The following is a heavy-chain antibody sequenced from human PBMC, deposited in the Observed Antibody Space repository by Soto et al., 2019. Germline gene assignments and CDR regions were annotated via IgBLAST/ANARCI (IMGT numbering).Heavy chain of an antibody. V-gene: IGHV3-23*01. CDR3: AKDNGYDYYDSTGLDF. Sequence: GSLRLSCAVSGFTFSRFAMSWVRQAPGKGLEWVSAISGGGGGTYYADSVKGRLSIPRDNSKNTVYLQINSLRAEDTAFYYCAKDNGYDYYDSTGLDFWGQGTLVTVSS. CDR2: ISGGGGGT. CDR1: GFTFSRFA. D-gene: IGHD3-22*01. J-gene: IGHJ4*02.